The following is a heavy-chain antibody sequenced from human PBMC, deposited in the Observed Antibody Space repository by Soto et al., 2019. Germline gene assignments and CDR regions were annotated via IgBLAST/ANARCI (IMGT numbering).Heavy chain of an antibody. CDR3: ARTYGSGSYYNY. CDR1: GGSINSYY. Sequence: PSETLSLTCSVSGGSINSYYWSWILQPAGKGLEWIGRIYSTGNTNYNPSLKSRAAISVDTSKNQFSLKLSSVTAADTAVYYCARTYGSGSYYNYWGQGTLVTVSS. J-gene: IGHJ4*02. V-gene: IGHV4-4*07. D-gene: IGHD3-10*01. CDR2: IYSTGNT.